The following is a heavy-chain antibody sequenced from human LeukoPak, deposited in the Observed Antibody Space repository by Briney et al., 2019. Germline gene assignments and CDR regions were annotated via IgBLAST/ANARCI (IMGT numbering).Heavy chain of an antibody. CDR2: ITSSSSTI. CDR3: VELGITMIGGV. J-gene: IGHJ6*04. D-gene: IGHD3-10*02. Sequence: GGSLRLSCAASGFTFSMYSMNWVRQAPGKGLEWVSYITSSSSTIYYADSVKGRFTISRDNAKNSLYLQMNSLRAEDTAVYYCVELGITMIGGVWGKGTTVTISS. V-gene: IGHV3-48*04. CDR1: GFTFSMYS.